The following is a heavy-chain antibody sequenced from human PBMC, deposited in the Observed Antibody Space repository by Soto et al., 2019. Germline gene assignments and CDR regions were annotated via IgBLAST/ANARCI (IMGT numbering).Heavy chain of an antibody. Sequence: QLVESGGGLVKPGGPLRLSCAASGFTFSGYTMNWVRLAPGTGLEWVSSITSSSTDIYYADSVKGRFTISRDNAENSLFLQMNSLRAEDTAVYYCVRDTGFYDDAGQKYYYGMDVWGQGTTVTVS. CDR3: VRDTGFYDDAGQKYYYGMDV. CDR1: GFTFSGYT. V-gene: IGHV3-21*01. J-gene: IGHJ6*02. D-gene: IGHD3-22*01. CDR2: ITSSSTDI.